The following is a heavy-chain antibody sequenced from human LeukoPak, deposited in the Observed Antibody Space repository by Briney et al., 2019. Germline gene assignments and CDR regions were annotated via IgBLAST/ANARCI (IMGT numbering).Heavy chain of an antibody. Sequence: GGSLRLSCAASGFTFSSYSMNWVRQAPGKGLEWVSSISSSSSYIYYADSVKGRFTISRDNAKNSLYLQMNSLRAEDTAVYYCARRGDWNSKCFDPWGQGTLVTVSS. CDR1: GFTFSSYS. J-gene: IGHJ5*02. D-gene: IGHD1-7*01. V-gene: IGHV3-21*01. CDR2: ISSSSSYI. CDR3: ARRGDWNSKCFDP.